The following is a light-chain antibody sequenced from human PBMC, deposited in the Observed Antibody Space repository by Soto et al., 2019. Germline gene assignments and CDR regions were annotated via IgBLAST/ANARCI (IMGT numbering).Light chain of an antibody. V-gene: IGKV1-39*01. J-gene: IGKJ1*01. CDR3: LQGYNTFWT. CDR2: SAS. Sequence: DIQMTQSPSSLSASVGDSVTVTCRASQPIGTSLHWYQHRAGKAPKVLISSASRLQSGVSSRFSGSGSGTHFTLTISSLRPEDSATYYCLQGYNTFWTFGQGTKVEIK. CDR1: QPIGTS.